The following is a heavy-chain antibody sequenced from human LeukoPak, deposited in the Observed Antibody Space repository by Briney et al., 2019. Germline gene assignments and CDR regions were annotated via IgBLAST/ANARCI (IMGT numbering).Heavy chain of an antibody. CDR1: GFTYSRYS. Sequence: MSGGSLRLSCAASGFTYSRYSMNWVRQAPGKGLEWVSSISSSSSYIYYADSVKGRFTIYRDKAKNSLYLQMNSLRAEDMAIYYCAREGMVATFDYWGQGTLVTVSS. V-gene: IGHV3-21*01. D-gene: IGHD5-12*01. CDR3: AREGMVATFDY. CDR2: ISSSSSYI. J-gene: IGHJ4*02.